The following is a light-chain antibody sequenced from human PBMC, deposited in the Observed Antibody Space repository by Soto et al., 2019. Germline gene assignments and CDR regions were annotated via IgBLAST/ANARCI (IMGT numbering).Light chain of an antibody. J-gene: IGKJ3*01. CDR2: AAS. Sequence: IPLTQSPSSLSASVGDRVTITCRARQGISSYLAWYQQKPRKAPKLLIYAASTLQSGVPPRFSGSGSGTDFTLTISSLQPEDFATYYCQQLNTYPRTFGPGTKVDIK. CDR3: QQLNTYPRT. V-gene: IGKV1-9*01. CDR1: QGISSY.